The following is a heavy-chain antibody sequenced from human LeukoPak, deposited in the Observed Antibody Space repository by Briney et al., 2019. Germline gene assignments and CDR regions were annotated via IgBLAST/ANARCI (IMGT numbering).Heavy chain of an antibody. CDR2: ISSGSSTI. CDR3: ARESYVGPPFDP. J-gene: IGHJ5*02. CDR1: GLTFSSDN. D-gene: IGHD3-16*01. V-gene: IGHV3-48*04. Sequence: GGTLRLSCAASGLTFSSDNMHGVRDAPGKGRVGVSDISSGSSTINYADAVKGRLTISRDNDQHCLYLPMHSQRAEDGAVYFCARESYVGPPFDPWGRGTLVSLSS.